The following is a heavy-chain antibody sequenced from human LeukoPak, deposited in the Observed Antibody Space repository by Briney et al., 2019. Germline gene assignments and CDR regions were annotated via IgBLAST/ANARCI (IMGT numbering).Heavy chain of an antibody. CDR1: GFTFSTNA. Sequence: GGSLRLSCLTSGFTFSTNAMSWVRQAPGKGLEWISGISGSGASTYYADSVTGRFTISRDNSRNTLYLQMNSLRGDDTAVYYCAKAQSGGYCSSTSCMAQYFDYWGQGTLVTVSS. J-gene: IGHJ4*02. D-gene: IGHD2-2*01. CDR2: ISGSGAST. V-gene: IGHV3-23*01. CDR3: AKAQSGGYCSSTSCMAQYFDY.